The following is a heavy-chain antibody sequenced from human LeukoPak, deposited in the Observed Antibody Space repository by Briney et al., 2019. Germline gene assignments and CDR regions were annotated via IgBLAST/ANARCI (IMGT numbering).Heavy chain of an antibody. CDR3: ARVSRMTYPDAFDI. Sequence: SGTLSLTCAVSGDSISSTHWWNWVRQPPGKGLEWIGEIYHSGSTHYNPSLKSRVTISVDKSKNQFSLRLTSVTAADTAVYYCARVSRMTYPDAFDISGQGTKVTVSS. CDR2: IYHSGST. V-gene: IGHV4-4*02. J-gene: IGHJ3*02. CDR1: GDSISSTHW. D-gene: IGHD1-14*01.